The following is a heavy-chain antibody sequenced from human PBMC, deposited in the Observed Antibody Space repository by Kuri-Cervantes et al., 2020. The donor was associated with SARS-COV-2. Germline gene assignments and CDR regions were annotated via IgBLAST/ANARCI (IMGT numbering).Heavy chain of an antibody. CDR1: GFTFSSYA. CDR3: AKDPQLGDAFDI. D-gene: IGHD6-6*01. V-gene: IGHV3-23*01. Sequence: GESLKISCAASGFTFSSYAMSWVRQAPGKGLEWVSAISGSGGSTYYADSMKGRFTISRDNSKNTLYLQMNSLRAEDTAVYYCAKDPQLGDAFDIWGQGTMVTVSS. CDR2: ISGSGGST. J-gene: IGHJ3*02.